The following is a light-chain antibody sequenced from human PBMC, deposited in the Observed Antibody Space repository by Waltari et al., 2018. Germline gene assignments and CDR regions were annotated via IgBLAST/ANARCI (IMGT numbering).Light chain of an antibody. CDR3: QQANSFPLA. CDR2: GAS. J-gene: IGKJ1*01. CDR1: QDIHNW. V-gene: IGKV1D-12*01. Sequence: DMQMTQSPSYVSASVGDRVTITCRASQDIHNWLAWYQQKPGKAPKILIYGASSLQSGVPSRFSGSGSGTDFTLAISSLQPEDFATYYCQQANSFPLAFGQGTKVEMK.